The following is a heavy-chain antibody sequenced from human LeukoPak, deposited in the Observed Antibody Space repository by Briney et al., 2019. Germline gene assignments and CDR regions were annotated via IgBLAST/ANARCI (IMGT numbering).Heavy chain of an antibody. Sequence: GGSLRRSCAASGLTFSNNWVHWVRQAPGQGLMWVSRTSTDGRSTSYADSVKGRFTISRDNAKNTLYLQMKGLRAEDTAVYYCASEAYGSSWYPFDYWGQGTLVTVSS. J-gene: IGHJ4*02. CDR2: TSTDGRST. D-gene: IGHD6-13*01. CDR3: ASEAYGSSWYPFDY. CDR1: GLTFSNNW. V-gene: IGHV3-74*01.